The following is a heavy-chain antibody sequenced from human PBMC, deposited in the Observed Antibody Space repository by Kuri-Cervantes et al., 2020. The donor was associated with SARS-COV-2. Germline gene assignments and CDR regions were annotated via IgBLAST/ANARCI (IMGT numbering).Heavy chain of an antibody. V-gene: IGHV3-11*05. Sequence: GGSLRLSCAASGFTFSDYYMSWIRQAPGKGLEWVSYISRSSSYTNYADSVKGRFTISRDNAKNSLYLQMNSLRAEDTAVYYCARDAARAAFDIWGQGTMVTVSS. CDR2: ISRSSSYT. D-gene: IGHD6-25*01. CDR3: ARDAARAAFDI. CDR1: GFTFSDYY. J-gene: IGHJ3*02.